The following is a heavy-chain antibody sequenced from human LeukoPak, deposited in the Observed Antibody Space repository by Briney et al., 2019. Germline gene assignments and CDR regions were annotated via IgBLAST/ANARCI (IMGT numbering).Heavy chain of an antibody. CDR1: GYTFTSYG. D-gene: IGHD5-12*01. CDR2: ISAYNGNT. CDR3: ARAHRRGFIVATILTSDY. V-gene: IGHV1-18*01. Sequence: ASVKVSCKASGYTFTSYGISWVRQAPGQGLEWMGWISAYNGNTNYAQKLQGRVTMTTDTSTSTAYMELRSLRSDDTAVYYCARAHRRGFIVATILTSDYWGQGTLVTVSS. J-gene: IGHJ4*02.